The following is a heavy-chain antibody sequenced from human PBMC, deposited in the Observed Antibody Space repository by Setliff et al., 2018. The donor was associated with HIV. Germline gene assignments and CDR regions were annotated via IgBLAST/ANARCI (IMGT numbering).Heavy chain of an antibody. CDR1: GGSTSSSGNY. V-gene: IGHV4-39*07. D-gene: IGHD1-7*01. CDR3: AGVALSVTRSTRRAFDI. Sequence: PSETLSLTCTVSGGSTSSSGNYWGWMRRPPGKGLEWIGNIHYSGTTHYNPSLKSRVTISVDTSKNQFSLNVRSVTAADTAVYYCAGVALSVTRSTRRAFDIWGQGTMVTVSS. CDR2: IHYSGTT. J-gene: IGHJ3*02.